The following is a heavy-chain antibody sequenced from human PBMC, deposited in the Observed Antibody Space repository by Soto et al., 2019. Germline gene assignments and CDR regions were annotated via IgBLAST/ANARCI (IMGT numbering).Heavy chain of an antibody. CDR1: GFIFSNFG. CDR2: ISSDEKIK. CDR3: ARGLRSVLDY. Sequence: GSLRLSCVASGFIFSNFGMHWVRQAPGKGLEWVAVISSDEKIKQYADSVRGRFAISRDNSKNTLYLQMTSLRAEDTAIYYRARGLRSVLDYWGQGTLVTVSS. V-gene: IGHV3-33*01. D-gene: IGHD6-6*01. J-gene: IGHJ4*02.